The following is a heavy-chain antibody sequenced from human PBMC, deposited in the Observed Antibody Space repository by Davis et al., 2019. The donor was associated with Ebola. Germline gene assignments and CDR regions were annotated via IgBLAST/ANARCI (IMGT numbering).Heavy chain of an antibody. J-gene: IGHJ3*02. V-gene: IGHV3-30*18. CDR3: AKDKWPALSGLFGAFDI. CDR1: GFTFSNYG. CDR2: ISSDGNNK. D-gene: IGHD6-19*01. Sequence: GESLNISCVASGFTFSNYGMHWVRQATGKGLEWVSVISSDGNNKSYGDSVKGRFTISRDNSKNPLYLKMNSLRAEETAVYYCAKDKWPALSGLFGAFDIWGQGAMVTLSA.